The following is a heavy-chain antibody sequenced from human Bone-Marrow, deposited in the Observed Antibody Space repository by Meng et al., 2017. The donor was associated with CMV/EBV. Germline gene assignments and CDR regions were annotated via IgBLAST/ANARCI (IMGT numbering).Heavy chain of an antibody. J-gene: IGHJ6*02. CDR1: GFIFSDHY. CDR3: ARTTVITYAIDV. V-gene: IGHV3-72*01. Sequence: GGSLRLSCAASGFIFSDHYIDWVRQAPEKGLEWVGRIRNKANSYRTEYAASVQGRFTVSGDDSQNSVYLQMNSLKIEDTAVYYCARTTVITYAIDVWGQETTVTVSS. D-gene: IGHD4-11*01. CDR2: IRNKANSYRT.